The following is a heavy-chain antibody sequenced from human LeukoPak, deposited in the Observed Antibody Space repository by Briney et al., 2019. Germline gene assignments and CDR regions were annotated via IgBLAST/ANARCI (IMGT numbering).Heavy chain of an antibody. Sequence: KTSETLSLTCTVSGGSISSYYWSWIRQPPGKGLEWIGYIYYSGSTNYNPSLKSRVTISVDTPKNQFSLKLSSVTAADTAVYYCARQRYYDSSGYYPYYFDYWGQGTLVTVSS. CDR3: ARQRYYDSSGYYPYYFDY. D-gene: IGHD3-22*01. V-gene: IGHV4-59*08. CDR2: IYYSGST. J-gene: IGHJ4*02. CDR1: GGSISSYY.